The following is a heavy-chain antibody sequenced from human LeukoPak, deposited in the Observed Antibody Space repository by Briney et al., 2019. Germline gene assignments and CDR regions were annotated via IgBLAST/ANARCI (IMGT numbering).Heavy chain of an antibody. CDR2: ISWNSGSI. J-gene: IGHJ4*02. V-gene: IGHV3-9*01. Sequence: PGGSLRLSCAASGFTFDDYAMHWVRQAPGKGLEWVSGISWNSGSIGYADSVKGRFTISRDNAKNSLYLQMNSLRAEDTALYYCAKGVRAVAYYFDYWGQGTLVTVSS. CDR1: GFTFDDYA. CDR3: AKGVRAVAYYFDY. D-gene: IGHD6-19*01.